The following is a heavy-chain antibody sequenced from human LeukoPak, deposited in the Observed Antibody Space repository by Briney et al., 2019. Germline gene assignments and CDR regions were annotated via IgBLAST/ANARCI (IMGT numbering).Heavy chain of an antibody. CDR3: ARVIPYYYYMDV. CDR2: INSDESRT. CDR1: GFTFSSYW. V-gene: IGHV3-74*01. Sequence: GRSLRLSCAASGFTFSSYWMHWVRQAPGKGLVWVSGINSDESRTIYADSVKGRFTISRDNAKNTLYLQMNSLRAEDTAVYYCARVIPYYYYMDVWGKGTTVTVSS. J-gene: IGHJ6*03. D-gene: IGHD3-16*02.